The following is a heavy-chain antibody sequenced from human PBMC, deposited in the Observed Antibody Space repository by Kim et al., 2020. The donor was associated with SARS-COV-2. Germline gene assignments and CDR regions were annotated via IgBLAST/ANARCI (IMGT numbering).Heavy chain of an antibody. J-gene: IGHJ6*02. V-gene: IGHV1-2*02. CDR3: ARDRRFLEWPGMDV. D-gene: IGHD3-3*01. Sequence: AQKFQGRVTMTRDTSISTAYMELSRLRSDDTAVYYCARDRRFLEWPGMDVWGQGTTVTVSS.